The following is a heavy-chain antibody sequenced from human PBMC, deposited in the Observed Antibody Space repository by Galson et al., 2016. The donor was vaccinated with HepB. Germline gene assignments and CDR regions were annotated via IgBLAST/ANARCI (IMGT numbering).Heavy chain of an antibody. CDR1: GGSISSNNHY. CDR2: VYLTGGT. CDR3: ARDWVIAVAGTDGLDI. V-gene: IGHV4-61*02. D-gene: IGHD6-19*01. J-gene: IGHJ3*02. Sequence: TLSLTCTVSGGSISSNNHYWSWVRQPAGKGLEWIGRVYLTGGTAYNPSLKSRLTLSVDTSKNQFTLRLRSVTAADTAVYYCARDWVIAVAGTDGLDIWGPGVMVAVSS.